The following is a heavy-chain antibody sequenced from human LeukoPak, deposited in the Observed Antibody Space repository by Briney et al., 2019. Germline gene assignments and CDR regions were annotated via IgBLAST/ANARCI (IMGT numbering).Heavy chain of an antibody. D-gene: IGHD2-15*01. CDR3: ARSRWGDPYCSGGSCYYWAFDI. V-gene: IGHV3-7*01. CDR2: IKQDGSEK. Sequence: GGSLRLSCAASGFTFSSYEMNWVRQAPGKGLEWVANIKQDGSEKYYVDSVKGRFTISRDNAKNSLYLQMNSLRAEDTAVYYCARSRWGDPYCSGGSCYYWAFDIWGQGTMVTVSS. J-gene: IGHJ3*02. CDR1: GFTFSSYE.